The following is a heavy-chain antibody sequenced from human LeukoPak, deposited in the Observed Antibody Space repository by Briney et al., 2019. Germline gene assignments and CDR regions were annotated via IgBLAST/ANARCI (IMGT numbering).Heavy chain of an antibody. Sequence: SETLSLTCTVSGGSISSSSYYWVWIRQPPGKGLEWIGTVYYSGGTYYNPSLKSRVTISADTSKNQFSLKLSSVTAADTAVYYCAGGSGAGTSHYYYGMDVWGHGTPVTVSS. CDR2: VYYSGGT. D-gene: IGHD6-19*01. J-gene: IGHJ6*02. CDR1: GGSISSSSYY. V-gene: IGHV4-39*01. CDR3: AGGSGAGTSHYYYGMDV.